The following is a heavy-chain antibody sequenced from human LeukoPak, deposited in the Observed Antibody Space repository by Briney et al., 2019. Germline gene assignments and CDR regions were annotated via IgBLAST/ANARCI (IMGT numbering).Heavy chain of an antibody. CDR2: IKQDGSEK. J-gene: IGHJ4*02. CDR1: GFTFSSSW. Sequence: GGSLRLSCAASGFTFSSSWMSWVCQAPAPGLELVANIKQDGSEKYYVDSVKGRFTISRDNAKNSVFVQMNGLRVEDTAVYYCVRAGGSSWSDFWGQGTLVTVSS. D-gene: IGHD6-13*01. CDR3: VRAGGSSWSDF. V-gene: IGHV3-7*01.